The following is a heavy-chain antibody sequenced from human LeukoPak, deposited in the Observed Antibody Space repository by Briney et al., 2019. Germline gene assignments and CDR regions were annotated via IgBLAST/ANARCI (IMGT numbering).Heavy chain of an antibody. J-gene: IGHJ4*02. Sequence: KYGESLKISCKGSGYSFTSYWIGWVRQMPGKGLEWMGIIYPGDSDTGYSPSFQGQVTISADKSISTAYPQWSSLKASDTAMYYCARTSGAWKDYFDYWGQGTLVTVSS. CDR3: ARTSGAWKDYFDY. V-gene: IGHV5-51*01. CDR2: IYPGDSDT. D-gene: IGHD1-1*01. CDR1: GYSFTSYW.